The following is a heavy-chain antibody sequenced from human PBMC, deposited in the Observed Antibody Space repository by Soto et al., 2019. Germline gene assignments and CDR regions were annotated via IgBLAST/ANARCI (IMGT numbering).Heavy chain of an antibody. CDR2: ISAYNGNT. J-gene: IGHJ4*02. V-gene: IGHV1-18*01. CDR1: GYTFTNYG. CDR3: ATYDSRGYLSLDY. D-gene: IGHD3-22*01. Sequence: ASVKVSCKASGYTFTNYGISWVRQASGQGLEWMGWISAYNGNTDFAQKFQGRVTMTTDTFTSTASMELRSLRSDDTAVYYCATYDSRGYLSLDYWGQGTLVTVS.